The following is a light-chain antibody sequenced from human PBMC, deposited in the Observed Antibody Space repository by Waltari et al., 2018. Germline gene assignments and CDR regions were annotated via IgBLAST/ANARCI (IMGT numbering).Light chain of an antibody. V-gene: IGKV1-5*01. CDR2: DAS. J-gene: IGKJ1*01. CDR1: ESINKW. CDR3: QQYNRFSP. Sequence: DTQLSQCPSTLAAPVGDRVTITCRARESINKWLAWYQQKPGKAPKVLIYDASTLQSGVPSRFSGSGSGTEFTLTIDSLQPDDFATYYCQQYNRFSPFGQGTNVEVK.